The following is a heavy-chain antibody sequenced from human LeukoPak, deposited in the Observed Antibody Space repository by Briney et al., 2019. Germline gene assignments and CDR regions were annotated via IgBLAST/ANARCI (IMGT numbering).Heavy chain of an antibody. CDR1: GYTFTGHY. CDR2: INPNSGGT. CDR3: ARFPEDGNFDY. Sequence: ASVKVSCKASGYTFTGHYIHWVRQAPGRGREWMGRINPNSGGTNYAQKFQGRVTMTRHRSISTAYMELASLTSDDTAVFYCARFPEDGNFDYWGQGTLVTVSS. D-gene: IGHD1-26*01. J-gene: IGHJ4*02. V-gene: IGHV1-2*06.